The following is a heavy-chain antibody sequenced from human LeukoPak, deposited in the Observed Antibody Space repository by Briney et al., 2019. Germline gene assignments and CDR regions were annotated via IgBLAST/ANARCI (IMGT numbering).Heavy chain of an antibody. CDR3: ARDTPNHPYYDFWSGPDP. CDR2: IYYSGST. D-gene: IGHD3-3*01. CDR1: GGSISSYY. J-gene: IGHJ5*02. V-gene: IGHV4-59*01. Sequence: SETLSLTCTVSGGSISSYYWSWIRQPPGKGLEWIGYIYYSGSTNYNPSLKSRVTISVDTSKNQFSLKLSSVTAADTAVYYCARDTPNHPYYDFWSGPDPWGQGTLVTVSS.